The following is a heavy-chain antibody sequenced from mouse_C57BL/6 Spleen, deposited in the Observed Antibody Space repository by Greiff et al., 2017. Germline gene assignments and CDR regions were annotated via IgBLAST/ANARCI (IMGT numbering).Heavy chain of an antibody. V-gene: IGHV1-85*01. CDR2: IYPRDGST. J-gene: IGHJ1*03. D-gene: IGHD1-1*01. Sequence: VQLQQSGPELVKPGASVKLSCKASGYTFTSYDINWVKQRPGQGLEWIGWIYPRDGSTKYNEKFKGKATLTVDTSSSTAYMELHSLTSEDSAVYFCATIYYYGSSTGYFDVWGTGTTVTVSS. CDR3: ATIYYYGSSTGYFDV. CDR1: GYTFTSYD.